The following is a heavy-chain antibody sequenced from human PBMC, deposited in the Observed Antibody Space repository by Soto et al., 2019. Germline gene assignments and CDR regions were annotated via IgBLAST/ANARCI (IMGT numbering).Heavy chain of an antibody. J-gene: IGHJ5*02. CDR1: GGSITSGGFY. D-gene: IGHD6-13*01. CDR2: IFHSGST. V-gene: IGHV4-31*03. CDR3: VRGGIAGNWFDP. Sequence: HVQLQESGPGLVKPSQTLSLTCSVSGGSITSGGFYWSWIRQHPGKGLEAIAYIFHSGSTDSNPSLKSRVVISADTSKNQFSLKLTSVTAADTAVYYCVRGGIAGNWFDPWGQGTLVTVSS.